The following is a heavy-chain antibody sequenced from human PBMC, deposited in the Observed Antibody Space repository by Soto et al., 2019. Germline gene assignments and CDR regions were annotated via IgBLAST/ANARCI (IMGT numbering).Heavy chain of an antibody. J-gene: IGHJ4*02. V-gene: IGHV1-58*01. Sequence: ASVKVSCKASGFTFTSSAVQWVRQARGQRLEWIGWIVVGSGNTNYAQKFQERVTITRDMSTSTAYMELSSLRSEDTAVHYCAAVELRYFDWLLDYWGQGTLVTVSS. D-gene: IGHD3-9*01. CDR2: IVVGSGNT. CDR3: AAVELRYFDWLLDY. CDR1: GFTFTSSA.